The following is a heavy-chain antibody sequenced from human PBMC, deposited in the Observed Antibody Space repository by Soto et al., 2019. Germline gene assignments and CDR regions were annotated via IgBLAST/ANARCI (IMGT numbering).Heavy chain of an antibody. CDR2: INSGDTT. J-gene: IGHJ5*02. Sequence: GGSLRLSCAASGLTISNNYMNWVRLAPGKGLEWVSIINSGDTTHYADSVRGRFTISRDNSMSTIYLQMNSLRADDTGMYYCATGRGYITESWGPGTLVTVSS. CDR3: ATGRGYITES. D-gene: IGHD3-10*01. CDR1: GLTISNNY. V-gene: IGHV3-66*01.